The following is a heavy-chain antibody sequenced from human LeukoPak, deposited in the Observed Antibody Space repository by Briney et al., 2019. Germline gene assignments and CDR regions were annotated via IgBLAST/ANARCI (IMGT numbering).Heavy chain of an antibody. J-gene: IGHJ3*02. Sequence: GGSLRLSCAASGFSVSGNYMSWVRQAPGKGLEWVSFIHTAGSTFYADSVKGRFTISRDNSKNTLYLQMNSLRAEDTAMYYCAADPYGGYKRVGNAFDIWGQGTMVTVSS. CDR3: AADPYGGYKRVGNAFDI. CDR1: GFSVSGNY. CDR2: IHTAGST. D-gene: IGHD5-12*01. V-gene: IGHV3-53*01.